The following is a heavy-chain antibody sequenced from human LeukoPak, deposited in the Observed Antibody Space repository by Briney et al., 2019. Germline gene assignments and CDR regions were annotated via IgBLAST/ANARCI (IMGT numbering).Heavy chain of an antibody. CDR2: FDPEDGET. V-gene: IGHV1-24*01. J-gene: IGHJ4*02. Sequence: ASVKVSCKVSGYTLTELSMHWVRQAPGKGLEWMGGFDPEDGETIYAQKFQGRVTMTEDTSTDTAYMEPSSLRSEDTAVYYCARTPFYDILAGPPLRFDYWGQGTLVTVSS. D-gene: IGHD3-9*01. CDR3: ARTPFYDILAGPPLRFDY. CDR1: GYTLTELS.